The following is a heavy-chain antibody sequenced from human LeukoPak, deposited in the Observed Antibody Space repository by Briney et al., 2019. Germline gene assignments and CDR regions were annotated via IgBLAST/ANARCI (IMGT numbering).Heavy chain of an antibody. CDR1: GFTFSSYA. CDR2: ITDNGNTT. V-gene: IGHV3-23*05. J-gene: IGHJ3*02. CDR3: ARVRFGAFDI. Sequence: GGSLRLSCAASGFTFSSYAMNWVRLSAGKGLEWVSAITDNGNTTYYADSVKGRFTISRENAKNSLYLQMNSLRAGDTAVYYCARVRFGAFDIWGQGTMVTVSS. D-gene: IGHD3-16*01.